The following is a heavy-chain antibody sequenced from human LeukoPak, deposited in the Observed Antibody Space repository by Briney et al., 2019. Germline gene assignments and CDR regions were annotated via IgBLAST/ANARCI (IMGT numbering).Heavy chain of an antibody. Sequence: GGSLRLSCEGSGFTFSDAWMNWVRQAPGKGLEWVANIKQDGSEKYYVDSVKGRFTISRDNAKNSLYLQMNSLRAEDTAVYYCARDRHYYDSSGYPQDYWGQGTLVTVSS. CDR3: ARDRHYYDSSGYPQDY. D-gene: IGHD3-22*01. J-gene: IGHJ4*02. CDR1: GFTFSDAW. CDR2: IKQDGSEK. V-gene: IGHV3-7*01.